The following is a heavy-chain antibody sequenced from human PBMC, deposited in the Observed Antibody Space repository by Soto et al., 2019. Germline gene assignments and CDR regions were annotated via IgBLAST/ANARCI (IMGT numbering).Heavy chain of an antibody. Sequence: ASVKVSCKASGYTFTSYGISWVRQAPGQGLEWMGWISAYNGNTNYAQKLQGRVTMTTDTSTSTAYMELRSLRVEDTAVYSCAKMGYSSDWYWGQGTLVTVSS. D-gene: IGHD6-19*01. CDR1: GYTFTSYG. CDR3: AKMGYSSDWY. V-gene: IGHV1-18*01. J-gene: IGHJ4*02. CDR2: ISAYNGNT.